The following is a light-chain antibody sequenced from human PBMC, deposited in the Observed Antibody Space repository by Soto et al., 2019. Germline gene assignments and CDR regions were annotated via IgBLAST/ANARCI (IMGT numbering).Light chain of an antibody. V-gene: IGKV1-5*03. CDR3: QQYNSYWT. CDR2: KAS. Sequence: DIQMTQSPSTLSASVGDRVTITCRASQSISSWLAWYQQKPGEAPKLLIYKASSLESGVPSRFSGSGSGTEFTLTISSLQPDDFATYYCQQYNSYWTVGQGTKVEI. J-gene: IGKJ1*01. CDR1: QSISSW.